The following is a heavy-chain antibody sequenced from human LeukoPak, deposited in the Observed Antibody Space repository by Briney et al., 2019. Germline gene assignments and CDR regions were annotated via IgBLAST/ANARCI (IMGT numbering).Heavy chain of an antibody. J-gene: IGHJ3*02. CDR3: AKDFTSRGYDFWSGYFLDAFDI. CDR2: ISGSGGST. Sequence: GGSLRLSCAASGFTFSSYAMSWVRQAPGKGLEWVSAISGSGGSTYYADSVKGRFTISRDNSKNTLYLQMNSLRAEDTAVYYCAKDFTSRGYDFWSGYFLDAFDIWGQGTMVTVSS. CDR1: GFTFSSYA. V-gene: IGHV3-23*01. D-gene: IGHD3-3*01.